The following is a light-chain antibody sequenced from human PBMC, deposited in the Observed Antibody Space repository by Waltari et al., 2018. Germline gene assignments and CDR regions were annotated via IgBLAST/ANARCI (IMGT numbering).Light chain of an antibody. CDR3: AAWDASLHAWL. CDR1: TSNLGPTY. CDR2: MNS. V-gene: IGLV1-47*01. J-gene: IGLJ3*02. Sequence: QSVLTQPPSASGTPGQGVTISCSGGTSNLGPTYVFWLQQLPVTAPKVLLYMNSPRPSGAPYRFSGSTAGSSASLAISGLRSEDEADYYCAAWDASLHAWLFGGGTKLTVL.